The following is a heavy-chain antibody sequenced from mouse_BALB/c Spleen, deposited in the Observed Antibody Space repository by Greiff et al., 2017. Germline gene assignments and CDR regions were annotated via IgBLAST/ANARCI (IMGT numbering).Heavy chain of an antibody. V-gene: IGHV5-17*02. D-gene: IGHD2-4*01. CDR2: ISSGSSTI. J-gene: IGHJ4*01. CDR1: GFTFSSFG. Sequence: EVMLVESGGGLVQPGGSRKLSCAASGFTFSSFGMHWVRQAPEKGLEWVAYISSGSSTIYYADTVKGRFTISRDNPKNTLFLQMTSLRSEDTAMYDCARSRGGYDYDVRDYYAMDYWGQGTSVTVSS. CDR3: ARSRGGYDYDVRDYYAMDY.